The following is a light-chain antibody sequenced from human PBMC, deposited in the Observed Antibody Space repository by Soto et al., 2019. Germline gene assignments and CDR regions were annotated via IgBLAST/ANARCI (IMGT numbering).Light chain of an antibody. CDR2: DVT. CDR1: SSDVGRYDY. CDR3: CSFAGSYSYV. J-gene: IGLJ1*01. Sequence: QSVLTQPRSVSGSPGQSVTISCTGTSSDVGRYDYVLWYQQHPGKAPKLIVYDVTERPSGVPDRFSGSKSGNTASLTISGLQAEDEADYSCCSFAGSYSYVFGTGTNVTVL. V-gene: IGLV2-11*01.